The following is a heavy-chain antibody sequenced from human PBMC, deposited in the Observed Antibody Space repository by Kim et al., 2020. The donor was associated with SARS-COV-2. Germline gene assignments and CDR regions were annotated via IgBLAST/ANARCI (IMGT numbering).Heavy chain of an antibody. Sequence: GGSLRLSCIVSGFTFSNYAMSWVRQAPGKGLEWVSGISGSGGSTYYADSVKGRFTMSRDNSKNTLYLQTNSLKAEDTAVYYCAALAASSLGNWFDPWGQGTLVTVSS. CDR1: GFTFSNYA. V-gene: IGHV3-23*01. CDR2: ISGSGGST. D-gene: IGHD2-15*01. J-gene: IGHJ5*02. CDR3: AALAASSLGNWFDP.